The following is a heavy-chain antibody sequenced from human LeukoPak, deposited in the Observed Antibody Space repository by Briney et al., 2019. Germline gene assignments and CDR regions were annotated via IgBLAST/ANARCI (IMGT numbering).Heavy chain of an antibody. CDR1: GYTLTELS. CDR3: ATGLIQYSSSWRNWFDP. CDR2: FDPEDGET. V-gene: IGHV1-24*01. J-gene: IGHJ5*01. Sequence: ASVKVSCKVSGYTLTELSMHWVRQAPGKGLEWMGGFDPEDGETIYAQKFQGRVTMTEDTSTDTAYMELSSLRSEDTAVYYCATGLIQYSSSWRNWFDPWGKGTTVTVSS. D-gene: IGHD6-13*01.